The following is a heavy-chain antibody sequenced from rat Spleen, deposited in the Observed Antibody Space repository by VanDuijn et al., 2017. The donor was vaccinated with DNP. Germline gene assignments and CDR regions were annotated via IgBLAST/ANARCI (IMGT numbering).Heavy chain of an antibody. D-gene: IGHD5-1*01. Sequence: EVQLQESGPGLVKPSQSLSLTCSVTGYSITSDYRWNWIRKFPGNKLEWMGYINSAGNTRYNPSLNSRLSITRDTSKNQFFLQGTYVRNEDTATYYCAIQLGVFDYWGQGIMVIVSS. V-gene: IGHV3-3*01. CDR3: AIQLGVFDY. CDR1: GYSITSDYR. J-gene: IGHJ2*01. CDR2: INSAGNT.